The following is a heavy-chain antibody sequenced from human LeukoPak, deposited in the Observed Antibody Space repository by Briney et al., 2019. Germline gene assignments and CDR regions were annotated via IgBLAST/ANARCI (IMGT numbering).Heavy chain of an antibody. Sequence: GASVKVSCKVSGYTLTELSIHWVRQAPGKRLEWMGGFDPEDGETIYAQKFQGRVTMTEDTSTDTAYMEVSSLRSEDTAVYYCATSATLGHYYGMDVWGHGTTVIVSS. V-gene: IGHV1-24*01. J-gene: IGHJ6*02. CDR3: ATSATLGHYYGMDV. CDR1: GYTLTELS. CDR2: FDPEDGET. D-gene: IGHD6-25*01.